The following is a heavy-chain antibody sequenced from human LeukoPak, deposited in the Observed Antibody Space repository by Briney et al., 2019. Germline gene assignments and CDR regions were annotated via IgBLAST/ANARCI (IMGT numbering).Heavy chain of an antibody. CDR2: IYYSGST. CDR1: GGSVSSGSYY. J-gene: IGHJ3*02. D-gene: IGHD3-16*02. V-gene: IGHV4-61*01. Sequence: SETVSLTCTVSGGSVSSGSYYWSWIRQPPGKGLEWIGYIYYSGSTNYNPSLKSRVTMSLDTSKNQFSLKLSSVTAADTAVYYCARGRNHYDYVWGSYRSGGAPTDRAFDIWGQGTMVTVSS. CDR3: ARGRNHYDYVWGSYRSGGAPTDRAFDI.